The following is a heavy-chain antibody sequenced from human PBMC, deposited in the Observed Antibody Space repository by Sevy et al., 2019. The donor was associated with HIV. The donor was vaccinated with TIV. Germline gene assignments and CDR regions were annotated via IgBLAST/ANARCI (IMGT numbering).Heavy chain of an antibody. CDR3: ASSHTYYYYVWGSYRYAAY. D-gene: IGHD3-16*02. V-gene: IGHV1-69*13. J-gene: IGHJ4*02. CDR1: GGTFSSYA. Sequence: ASVKVSCKASGGTFSSYAISWVRQAPGQGLEWMGGIIPIFGTANYAQKFQGRVTITADESTSTAYMELSSLRSEDTAVYYCASSHTYYYYVWGSYRYAAYWGQGTLVTVSS. CDR2: IIPIFGTA.